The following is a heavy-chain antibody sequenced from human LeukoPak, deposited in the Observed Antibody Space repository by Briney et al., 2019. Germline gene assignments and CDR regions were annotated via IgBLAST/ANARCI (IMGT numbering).Heavy chain of an antibody. D-gene: IGHD5-12*01. V-gene: IGHV4-59*11. CDR3: ARDRGGYDYFDF. CDR1: GGPISGHY. J-gene: IGHJ4*02. CDR2: IYYSGST. Sequence: PSETLSLTCTVSGGPISGHYWNWIRLPPGQGLEWIGYIYYSGSTNYNPSLKSRVTISVDTSKNQFSLKLSSVTAADTAVYYCARDRGGYDYFDFWGQGTLVTVSS.